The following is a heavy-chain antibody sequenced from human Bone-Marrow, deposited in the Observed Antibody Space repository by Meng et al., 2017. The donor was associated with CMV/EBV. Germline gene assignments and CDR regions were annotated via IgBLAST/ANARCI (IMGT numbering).Heavy chain of an antibody. CDR1: GYTFTSYG. D-gene: IGHD2-2*01. CDR2: ISAYNGNT. V-gene: IGHV1-18*01. Sequence: ASVKVSCKASGYTFTSYGISWVRQAPGQGLEWMGWISAYNGNTNYAQKLQGRVTMTTDTSTSTAYMELRSLRSDDTAVYYCARWEALGYCSSTSCQPIWGQGTMVTVS. J-gene: IGHJ3*02. CDR3: ARWEALGYCSSTSCQPI.